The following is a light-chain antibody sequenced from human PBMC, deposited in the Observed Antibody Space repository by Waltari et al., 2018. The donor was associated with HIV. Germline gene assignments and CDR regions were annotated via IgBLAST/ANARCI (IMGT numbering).Light chain of an antibody. Sequence: ERVMTQSPATLSVSPGERVTLSCRASQSVSSNLAWYRQTPGQAPRLLIYHASTRATAIPPRFSGSGSGTEFNLTISNLQSEDFAVYYCQQYDNWPPWTFGRGTKVEAK. CDR3: QQYDNWPPWT. CDR1: QSVSSN. CDR2: HAS. V-gene: IGKV3-15*01. J-gene: IGKJ1*01.